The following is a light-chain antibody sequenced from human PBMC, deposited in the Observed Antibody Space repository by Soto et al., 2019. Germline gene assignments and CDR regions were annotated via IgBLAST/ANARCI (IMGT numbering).Light chain of an antibody. CDR2: DVS. CDR1: SIDVGGLNY. J-gene: IGLJ2*01. Sequence: QSALTQPASVSGSPGQSITISCIGTSIDVGGLNYVSWYQQHPGKAPKLMIYDVSHRPSGVSSRFSGSKSGNTASLTISGLQTEDEADYYCSSYTTTTTLMVFGGGTKLTVL. CDR3: SSYTTTTTLMV. V-gene: IGLV2-14*01.